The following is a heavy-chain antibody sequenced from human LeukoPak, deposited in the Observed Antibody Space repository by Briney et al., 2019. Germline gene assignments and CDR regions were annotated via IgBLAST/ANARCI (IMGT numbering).Heavy chain of an antibody. CDR2: IRYDGSNK. CDR3: AKGWLLGPDYFDY. J-gene: IGHJ4*02. CDR1: GFTFSSYG. V-gene: IGHV3-30*02. D-gene: IGHD3-9*01. Sequence: GGSLRLSRAASGFTFSSYGMHWVRQAPGKGLEWVAFIRYDGSNKYYADSVKGRFTISRDNSKNTLYLQMNSLRAEDTAVYYCAKGWLLGPDYFDYWGQGTLVTVSS.